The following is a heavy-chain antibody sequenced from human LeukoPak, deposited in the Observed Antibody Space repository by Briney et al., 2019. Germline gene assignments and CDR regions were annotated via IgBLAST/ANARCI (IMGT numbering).Heavy chain of an antibody. Sequence: SETLSLTCTVPGGSISSGGYYWSWIRQPPGKGLEWIGYIYHSGSTYYNPSLKSRVTISVDRSKNQFSLKLSSVTAADTAVYYCARVGGGVYYYMDVWGKGTTVTVSS. CDR1: GGSISSGGYY. CDR3: ARVGGGVYYYMDV. J-gene: IGHJ6*03. CDR2: IYHSGST. D-gene: IGHD2-21*01. V-gene: IGHV4-30-2*01.